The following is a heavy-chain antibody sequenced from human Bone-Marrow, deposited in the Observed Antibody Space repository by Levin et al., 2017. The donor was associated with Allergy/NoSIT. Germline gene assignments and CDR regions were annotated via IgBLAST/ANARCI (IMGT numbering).Heavy chain of an antibody. V-gene: IGHV3-30*18. D-gene: IGHD3-10*01. J-gene: IGHJ4*02. CDR2: TSFDEHYK. CDR3: AKDRRPWEVFPDS. Sequence: PGGSLRLSCVASGFTFTSYGLHWVRQAPGKGLEWIAVTSFDEHYKNYADSVKGRFTISRDNSKNTAHLQMNNVRPEDTAVYYCAKDRRPWEVFPDSWGQGTLVIVSS. CDR1: GFTFTSYG.